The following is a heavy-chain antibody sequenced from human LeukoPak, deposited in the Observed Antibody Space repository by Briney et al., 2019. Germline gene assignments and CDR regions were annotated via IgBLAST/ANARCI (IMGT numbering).Heavy chain of an antibody. Sequence: VASVKVSCKASGYTFTGYYMHWVRQAPGQGLEWMASINPSTGATSSAQKFQGRVTVTRDTSISTAYMELSRLRSDDTAVYFCAREYDYGYLGYWGQGTLVTVFS. CDR1: GYTFTGYY. V-gene: IGHV1-2*02. D-gene: IGHD3-10*01. CDR3: AREYDYGYLGY. CDR2: INPSTGAT. J-gene: IGHJ4*02.